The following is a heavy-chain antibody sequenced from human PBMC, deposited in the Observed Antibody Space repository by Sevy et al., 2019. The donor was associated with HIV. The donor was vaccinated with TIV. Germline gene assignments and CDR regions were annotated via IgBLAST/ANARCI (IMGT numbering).Heavy chain of an antibody. V-gene: IGHV4-39*01. D-gene: IGHD5-18*01. J-gene: IGHJ4*02. Sequence: SETLSLTCTVSGGSISSSSYYWGWIRQPPGKGLEWIGSIYYSGRTYYNPSLKSRVTISVDTSKNQLSLKLSSVTAADTAVYHCARPESLQYNYAFDSWGPGTLVTVSS. CDR3: ARPESLQYNYAFDS. CDR2: IYYSGRT. CDR1: GGSISSSSYY.